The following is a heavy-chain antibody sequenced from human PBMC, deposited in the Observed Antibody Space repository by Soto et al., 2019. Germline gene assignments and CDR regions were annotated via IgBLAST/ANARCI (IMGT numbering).Heavy chain of an antibody. CDR2: ISGSGGST. J-gene: IGHJ6*03. Sequence: EVQLLESGGGLVQPGGSLRLSCAASGFTFSSYAMSWVRQAPGKGLEWVSAISGSGGSTYYADSVKGRFTISRDNSKNTLYLQMNSLRAEDTAVYYCAKETGTTRYYYYYMDVWGEGTTVTVSS. D-gene: IGHD1-7*01. CDR3: AKETGTTRYYYYYMDV. V-gene: IGHV3-23*01. CDR1: GFTFSSYA.